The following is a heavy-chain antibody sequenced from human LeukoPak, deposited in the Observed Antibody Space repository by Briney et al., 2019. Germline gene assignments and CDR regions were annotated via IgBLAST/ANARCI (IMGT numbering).Heavy chain of an antibody. CDR2: IDYSGTT. Sequence: SETLSLTCTVSGVSVSSSSYYWGWIRQPPGKGLEWIGNIDYSGTTYYNPSLRSRVTISVDTSKNQFSLRLRSVTAADTAVYYCARDPCSGGSCYSEYDHWGQGTLVTVSS. CDR3: ARDPCSGGSCYSEYDH. J-gene: IGHJ4*02. CDR1: GVSVSSSSYY. V-gene: IGHV4-39*07. D-gene: IGHD2-15*01.